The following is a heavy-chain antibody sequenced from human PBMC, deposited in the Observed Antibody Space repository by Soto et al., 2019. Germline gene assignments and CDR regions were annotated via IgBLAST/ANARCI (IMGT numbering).Heavy chain of an antibody. CDR1: GFTFSSYG. CDR3: ARDVGLAYYDILTGRRYYYYMDV. CDR2: IWYDGSNK. J-gene: IGHJ6*03. D-gene: IGHD3-9*01. V-gene: IGHV3-33*01. Sequence: GGSLRLSCAASGFTFSSYGMHWVRQAPGKGLEWVAVIWYDGSNKYYADSVKGRFTISRDNSKNTLYLQMNSLRAEDTAVYYCARDVGLAYYDILTGRRYYYYMDVWGKGTTVTVSS.